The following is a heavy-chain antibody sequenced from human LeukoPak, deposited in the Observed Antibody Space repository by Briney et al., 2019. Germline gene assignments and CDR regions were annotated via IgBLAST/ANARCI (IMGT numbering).Heavy chain of an antibody. J-gene: IGHJ4*02. CDR2: INGDGSST. CDR3: ARSQGPYDY. CDR1: GFTFSSYW. Sequence: GRSLRLSCADSGFTFSSYWMNWVRQAPGKGLVWVSRINGDGSSTNYADSVKGRFTISRDNAKNTLYLQLNSLRAEDTAIYYCARSQGPYDYWGQGTLVSVSS. V-gene: IGHV3-74*01.